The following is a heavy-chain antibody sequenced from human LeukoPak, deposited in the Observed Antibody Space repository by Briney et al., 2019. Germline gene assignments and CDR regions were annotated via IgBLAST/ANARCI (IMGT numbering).Heavy chain of an antibody. Sequence: ASVKVSCKASGYTFTSYGISWVRQAPGQGLEWMGWISAYNGNTNYAQKLQGRVTMTTDTSTSTAYMELRSLRSDDTAVYYCARLVLVTAMAPYFDYWGQGTLVTVSS. J-gene: IGHJ4*02. CDR3: ARLVLVTAMAPYFDY. V-gene: IGHV1-18*01. CDR2: ISAYNGNT. D-gene: IGHD2-21*02. CDR1: GYTFTSYG.